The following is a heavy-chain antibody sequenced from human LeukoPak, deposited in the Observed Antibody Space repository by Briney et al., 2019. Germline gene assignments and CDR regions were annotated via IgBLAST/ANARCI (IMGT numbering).Heavy chain of an antibody. D-gene: IGHD5-12*01. CDR1: GFTFSSYG. J-gene: IGHJ4*02. CDR3: AKGGNSGYDYFDY. V-gene: IGHV3-33*03. Sequence: PGGSLRLSXAASGFTFSSYGMHWVRQAPGKGLEWVAVIWYDGSNKYYADPVKGRFTISRDNSKNTLYLQMNSLRAEDTAVYYCAKGGNSGYDYFDYWGQGALVTVSS. CDR2: IWYDGSNK.